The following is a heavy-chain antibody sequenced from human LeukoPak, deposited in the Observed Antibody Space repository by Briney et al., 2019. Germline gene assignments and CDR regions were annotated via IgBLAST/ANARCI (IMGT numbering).Heavy chain of an antibody. CDR3: ARDRSVRDWFDP. V-gene: IGHV4-39*07. Sequence: GSLRLSCAASGFTFSNYAMSWVRQPPGKGLEWIGSVYYTGSTYYNPSLKSRVTISVDTSKNQFSLKLNSVTAADTAVYYCARDRSVRDWFDPWGQGTLVTVSS. J-gene: IGHJ5*02. CDR1: GFTFSNYA. CDR2: VYYTGST.